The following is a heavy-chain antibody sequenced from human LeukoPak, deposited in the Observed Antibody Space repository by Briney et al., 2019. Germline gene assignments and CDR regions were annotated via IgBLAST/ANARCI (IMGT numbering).Heavy chain of an antibody. V-gene: IGHV4-34*01. D-gene: IGHD6-19*01. CDR3: ARGIHIAVAGTGGNWFDP. CDR2: INHSGST. J-gene: IGHJ5*02. CDR1: GGSFSGYY. Sequence: SETLSLTCAVYGGSFSGYYWSWIRQPPGKGLEWIWEINHSGSTNYNPSLKSRVTISVDTSKNQFSQKLSSVTAADTAVYYCARGIHIAVAGTGGNWFDPWGQGTLVTVSS.